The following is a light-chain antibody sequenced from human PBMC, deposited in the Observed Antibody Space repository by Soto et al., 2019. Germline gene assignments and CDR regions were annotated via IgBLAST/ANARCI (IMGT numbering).Light chain of an antibody. CDR2: GVS. J-gene: IGKJ2*01. Sequence: DIVMTQSPATLSLSPGESATLSCRASQSVTSNVAWYQQKPGQAPRLLIYGVSTRATGIPPRFSGSGSGTEFSLTISSLQSEDFAVYYCQQYNNWYTFGQGTKLEIK. V-gene: IGKV3D-15*01. CDR1: QSVTSN. CDR3: QQYNNWYT.